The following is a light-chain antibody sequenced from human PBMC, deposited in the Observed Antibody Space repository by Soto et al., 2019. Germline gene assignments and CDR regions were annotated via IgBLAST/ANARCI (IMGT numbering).Light chain of an antibody. Sequence: QSVLTQPASVSGSPGQSITISCTGTSSDVGGYNYVSWYQQHPGKATKLMIYDVSDRPSGVSNRFSGSKSGNTASLTISGLQAEDEADYYCSPYTSSSTYVFGTGTKVTVL. CDR1: SSDVGGYNY. CDR3: SPYTSSSTYV. V-gene: IGLV2-14*01. CDR2: DVS. J-gene: IGLJ1*01.